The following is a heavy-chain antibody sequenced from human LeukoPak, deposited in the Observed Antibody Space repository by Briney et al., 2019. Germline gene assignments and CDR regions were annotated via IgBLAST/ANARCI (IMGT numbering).Heavy chain of an antibody. Sequence: GASVKVSCKASGYTFTSYFMHWVRQASGQGLEWMGIINPSGGSTTYAQKFQGRVTMTRDTSTSTVHMELRSLRSEDTAVYYCSRGPSASDWFVFGGPYWGQGTLVTVSS. CDR3: SRGPSASDWFVFGGPY. D-gene: IGHD3-9*01. V-gene: IGHV1-46*01. CDR2: INPSGGST. CDR1: GYTFTSYF. J-gene: IGHJ4*02.